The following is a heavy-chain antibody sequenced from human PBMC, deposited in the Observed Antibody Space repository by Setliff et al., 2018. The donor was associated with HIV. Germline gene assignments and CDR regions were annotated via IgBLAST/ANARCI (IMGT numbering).Heavy chain of an antibody. Sequence: SETLSLTCAVSGGSISSSNWWSWVRQPPGKGLEWIGEIYHSGSTNYNPSLKSRVSISIDTPKNQFSLKLTSMTAADTAVYYCVRTGSSTSWGIYYYYYMDIWGKGSTVTVSS. V-gene: IGHV4-4*02. J-gene: IGHJ6*03. CDR3: VRTGSSTSWGIYYYYYMDI. D-gene: IGHD3-10*01. CDR1: GGSISSSNW. CDR2: IYHSGST.